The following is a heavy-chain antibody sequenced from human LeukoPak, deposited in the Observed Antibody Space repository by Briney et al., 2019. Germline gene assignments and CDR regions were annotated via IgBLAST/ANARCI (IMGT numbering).Heavy chain of an antibody. Sequence: PGGSLRLSCAASGFTFSSYGMHWVRQAPGKWLEWVAFIRYDGSNKYYADSVKGRFTISRDNSKNTLYLQMNSLRAEDTAVYYCANRHSSSWYQFDYWAQGTLVTVSS. CDR3: ANRHSSSWYQFDY. V-gene: IGHV3-30*02. CDR1: GFTFSSYG. CDR2: IRYDGSNK. D-gene: IGHD6-13*01. J-gene: IGHJ4*02.